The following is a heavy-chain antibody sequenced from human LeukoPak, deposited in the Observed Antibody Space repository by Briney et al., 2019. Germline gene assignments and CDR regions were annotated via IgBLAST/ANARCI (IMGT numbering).Heavy chain of an antibody. CDR1: GGTFSSYA. J-gene: IGHJ4*02. CDR2: IIPIFGTA. Sequence: GASVKVSCKASGGTFSSYAISWVRQAPGQGLEWMGGIIPIFGTANYAQKFQGRVTITADESTSTAYMELSSLRSEDTAVYYCARDQYQDGDYPLDYWGQGTLVTVSS. D-gene: IGHD4-17*01. V-gene: IGHV1-69*13. CDR3: ARDQYQDGDYPLDY.